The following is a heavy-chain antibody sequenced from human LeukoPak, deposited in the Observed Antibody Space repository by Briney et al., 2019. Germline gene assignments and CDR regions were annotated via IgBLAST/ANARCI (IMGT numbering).Heavy chain of an antibody. Sequence: GGSLRLSCAASGFTFSIYSMNWVRQAPGKGLEWLSSITSSSNYIYYADSVKGRFTISRDNVQNSLYLQMNSLRAEDTAMYYCARYSESYHAIDFWGQGTLVTVSS. J-gene: IGHJ4*02. V-gene: IGHV3-21*01. CDR1: GFTFSIYS. CDR3: ARYSESYHAIDF. D-gene: IGHD1-26*01. CDR2: ITSSSNYI.